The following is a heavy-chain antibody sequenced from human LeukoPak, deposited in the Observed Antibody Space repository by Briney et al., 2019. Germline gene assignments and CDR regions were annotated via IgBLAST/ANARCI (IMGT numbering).Heavy chain of an antibody. Sequence: SETLSLTCTVSGGSISSYYWSWIRQPPGKGLEWIGYIYYSGSTNYNPSLKSRVTISVDTSKNQFSLKLSSVTAADTAVYYCARVGGSSGWFDPWGQGTLVTISS. J-gene: IGHJ5*02. CDR1: GGSISSYY. CDR3: ARVGGSSGWFDP. V-gene: IGHV4-59*01. CDR2: IYYSGST. D-gene: IGHD6-19*01.